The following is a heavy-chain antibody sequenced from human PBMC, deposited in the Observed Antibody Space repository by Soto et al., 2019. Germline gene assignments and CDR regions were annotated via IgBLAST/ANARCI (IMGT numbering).Heavy chain of an antibody. CDR2: IYPDDSDV. CDR1: GYSFSTHW. D-gene: IGHD6-19*01. V-gene: IGHV5-51*01. CDR3: ARLPPISVAGGTIDY. J-gene: IGHJ4*02. Sequence: GESLKISCKGSGYSFSTHWIAWVRQMPGKGLECMGVIYPDDSDVRYSPSFQGQVAISADKSVSTAHPQWNSLKASDTAMYFCARLPPISVAGGTIDYWGQGTLVTVS.